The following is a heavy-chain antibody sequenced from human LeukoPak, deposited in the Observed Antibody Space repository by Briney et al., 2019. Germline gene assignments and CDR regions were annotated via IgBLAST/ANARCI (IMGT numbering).Heavy chain of an antibody. J-gene: IGHJ4*02. Sequence: GGSLRLSCAASGFTFSSYAMHWVRQAPGKGLEWVAVISYDGSNKYYADSVKGRFTISRDNSKNTLYLQMNSLRAEDTAVYYCARDAYYYGSGSYFYFDYWGQGTLVTVSS. CDR1: GFTFSSYA. D-gene: IGHD3-10*01. CDR2: ISYDGSNK. V-gene: IGHV3-30*04. CDR3: ARDAYYYGSGSYFYFDY.